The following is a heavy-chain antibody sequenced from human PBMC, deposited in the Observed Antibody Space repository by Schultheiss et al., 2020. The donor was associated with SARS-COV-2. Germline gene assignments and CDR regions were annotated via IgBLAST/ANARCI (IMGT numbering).Heavy chain of an antibody. CDR2: IYNSGST. Sequence: SQTLSLTCTVSGGSISSYYWTWIRQHPGKGLEWIGYIYNSGSTNYNPSLKSRVTISVDTSKNQFSLKLSSVTAADTAVYYCARHCSSTSCYPLGADAFDIWGQGTMVTVSS. V-gene: IGHV4-59*08. CDR1: GGSISSYY. CDR3: ARHCSSTSCYPLGADAFDI. D-gene: IGHD2-2*01. J-gene: IGHJ3*02.